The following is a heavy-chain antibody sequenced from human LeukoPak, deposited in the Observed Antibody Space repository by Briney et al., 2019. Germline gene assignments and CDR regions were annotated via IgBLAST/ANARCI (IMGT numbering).Heavy chain of an antibody. Sequence: GIIPIFGTANYAQKFQGRVTITTDESTSTAYMELSSLRSGDTAVYYCASLGPGDSSGYYRDWGQGTLVTVSS. J-gene: IGHJ4*02. CDR2: IIPIFGTA. V-gene: IGHV1-69*05. D-gene: IGHD3-22*01. CDR3: ASLGPGDSSGYYRD.